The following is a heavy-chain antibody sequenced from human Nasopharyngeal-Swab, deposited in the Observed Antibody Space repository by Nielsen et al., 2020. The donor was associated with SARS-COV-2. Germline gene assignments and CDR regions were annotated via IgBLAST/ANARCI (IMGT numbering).Heavy chain of an antibody. Sequence: WVRQAPGQRLEWIGWIVVGSGNTNYAQKFQERVTITRDMSTGTAYMELSSLRSEDTAVYYCAATVAGMGSYGDWGQGTLVTVSS. J-gene: IGHJ4*02. D-gene: IGHD6-19*01. V-gene: IGHV1-58*01. CDR2: IVVGSGNT. CDR3: AATVAGMGSYGD.